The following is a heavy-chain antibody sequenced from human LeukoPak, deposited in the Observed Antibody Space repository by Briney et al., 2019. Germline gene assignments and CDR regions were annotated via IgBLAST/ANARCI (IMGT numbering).Heavy chain of an antibody. V-gene: IGHV3-48*04. CDR1: GFTFSSYS. J-gene: IGHJ4*02. D-gene: IGHD3/OR15-3a*01. CDR2: ISSSSSTI. CDR3: ATSFSTGSTSYFDS. Sequence: GGSPRLSCAASGFTFSSYSMNWVRQAPGKGLEWVSYISSSSSTIYYADSVKGRFTISRDNAKNSLYLQMNSLRVDDTAVYYCATSFSTGSTSYFDSWGQGTLVTVSS.